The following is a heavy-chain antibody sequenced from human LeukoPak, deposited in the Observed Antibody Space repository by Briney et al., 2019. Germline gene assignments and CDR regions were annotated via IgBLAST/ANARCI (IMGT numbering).Heavy chain of an antibody. CDR3: ARDAPSYGSGSPRDY. CDR1: GFTFSSYW. CDR2: IKQDGSEK. Sequence: GGSLRLSCAASGFTFSSYWMSWVRQAPGKGLEWVANIKQDGSEKYYVDSVKGRFTISRDNAKNSLYLQMNSLRAEDTAVYYCARDAPSYGSGSPRDYWGQGTLVTVSS. V-gene: IGHV3-7*01. D-gene: IGHD3-10*01. J-gene: IGHJ4*02.